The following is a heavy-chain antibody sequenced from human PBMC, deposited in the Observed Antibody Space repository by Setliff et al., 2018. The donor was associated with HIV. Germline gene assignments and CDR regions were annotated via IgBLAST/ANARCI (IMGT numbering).Heavy chain of an antibody. CDR1: GYSLTKYA. J-gene: IGHJ4*02. CDR2: INANKGNT. CDR3: ARDKTSRYYYTGSAYSDYFDF. V-gene: IGHV1-3*01. Sequence: ASVKVSCKASGYSLTKYALHWVRQAPGQRLEWMGWINANKGNTKYSQKFQGRVTITWDTSASAAYMELSSLRSEDTAVYYCARDKTSRYYYTGSAYSDYFDFWGQGTLVTVPS. D-gene: IGHD3-10*01.